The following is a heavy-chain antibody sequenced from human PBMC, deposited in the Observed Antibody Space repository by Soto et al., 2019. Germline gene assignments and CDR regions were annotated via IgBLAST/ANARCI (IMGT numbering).Heavy chain of an antibody. V-gene: IGHV3-64*01. J-gene: IGHJ3*02. CDR2: ISGNGGST. D-gene: IGHD3-3*01. CDR3: ASPARNYDFWSGYSFDI. Sequence: PGGSLRLSCAASGFTFSTYPMHWVRQGPGTGLEYVAGISGNGGSTHYANSVKGRFTISRDNSKNTLYLQMGSLRAEDMAVYYCASPARNYDFWSGYSFDIWGQGTMVTVSS. CDR1: GFTFSTYP.